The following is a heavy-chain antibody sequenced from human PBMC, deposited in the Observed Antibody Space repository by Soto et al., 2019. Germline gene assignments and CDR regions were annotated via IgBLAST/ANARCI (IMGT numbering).Heavy chain of an antibody. V-gene: IGHV3-23*01. J-gene: IGHJ4*02. CDR3: AKDRGSSGWAFDY. CDR2: ISDSGGTT. CDR1: GFTFSSYA. Sequence: GGSLRLSCAASGFTFSSYAMSWVRQAPGKGPEWVSGISDSGGTTYYADSVKGRFTISRGSSKNTLYLQMHSLRAEDTAVYYCAKDRGSSGWAFDYWGQGTLVTVSS. D-gene: IGHD6-19*01.